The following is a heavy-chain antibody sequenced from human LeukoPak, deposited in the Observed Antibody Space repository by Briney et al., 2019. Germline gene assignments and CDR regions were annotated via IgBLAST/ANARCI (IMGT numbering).Heavy chain of an antibody. D-gene: IGHD3-22*01. CDR2: IYPADSDI. CDR1: GYSINNYW. Sequence: GESLKISCKGSGYSINNYWIGWVRQMPGKGLEWMGIIYPADSDIRYSPSFQGQVTISADKSTSTAYLQWNSLKASDTAMYYCARRGYYDSSGANNWFDPWGQGTLVTVSS. J-gene: IGHJ5*02. CDR3: ARRGYYDSSGANNWFDP. V-gene: IGHV5-51*01.